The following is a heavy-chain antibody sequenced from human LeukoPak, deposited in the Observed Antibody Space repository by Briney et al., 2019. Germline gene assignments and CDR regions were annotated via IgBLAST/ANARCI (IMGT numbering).Heavy chain of an antibody. D-gene: IGHD3-10*01. CDR2: IDPGDSDT. Sequence: GESLKISCKGAGYSFTSYWIGWVRQMPGKGLEWMGIIDPGDSDTRYSPSFQGQVTISADKSISAAYLPWSSLKASDTAMYYCARRRPANSMVRGVTPPYWFDPWGQGTLVTVSS. J-gene: IGHJ5*02. CDR1: GYSFTSYW. CDR3: ARRRPANSMVRGVTPPYWFDP. V-gene: IGHV5-51*01.